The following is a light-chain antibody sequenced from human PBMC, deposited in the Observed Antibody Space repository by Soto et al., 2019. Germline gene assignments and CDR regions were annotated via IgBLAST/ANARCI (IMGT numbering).Light chain of an antibody. Sequence: QSVLTQPPSASGSPGQSVTISCTGTSSDVGGYKYVSWHQQHPGKAPKLMIFEVSKRPSGVPDRFSGSKSGNTASLTVSGLQAEDEADYYCCSYAGSNNLVFGGGTKLTVL. CDR3: CSYAGSNNLV. CDR1: SSDVGGYKY. J-gene: IGLJ2*01. CDR2: EVS. V-gene: IGLV2-8*01.